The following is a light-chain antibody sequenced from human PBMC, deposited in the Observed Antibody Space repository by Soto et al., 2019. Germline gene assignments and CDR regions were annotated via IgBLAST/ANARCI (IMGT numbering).Light chain of an antibody. CDR1: SSDVGGYNY. J-gene: IGLJ3*02. CDR2: EVS. V-gene: IGLV2-14*01. CDR3: SSYTSSSTWV. Sequence: LTQPHSVSESPGKTVTISCTGTSSDVGGYNYVSWYQQHPGKAPKLMIYEVSNRPSGVSNRFSGSKSGNTASLTISGLQAEAEADYYCSSYTSSSTWVFGGGTKLTVL.